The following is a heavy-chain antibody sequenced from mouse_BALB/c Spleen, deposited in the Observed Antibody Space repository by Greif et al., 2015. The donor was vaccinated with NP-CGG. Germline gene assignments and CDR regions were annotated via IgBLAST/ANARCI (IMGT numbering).Heavy chain of an antibody. V-gene: IGHV5-9-4*01. CDR1: GFTFSSYA. CDR2: ISSGGSYT. Sequence: DVKLVESGGGLVKPGGSLKLSCAASGFTFSSYAMSWVRQSPEKRLEWVAEISSGGSYTYYPDTVTGRFTISRDNAKNTLYLEMSSLRSDDTAMYYCARIDPYYFDYWGQGTTLTVSS. J-gene: IGHJ2*01. CDR3: ARIDPYYFDY.